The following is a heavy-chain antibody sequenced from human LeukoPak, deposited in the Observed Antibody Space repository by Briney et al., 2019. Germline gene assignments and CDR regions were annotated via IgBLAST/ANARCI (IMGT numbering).Heavy chain of an antibody. CDR1: GGSFSGYY. Sequence: SETLCLTCAVYGGSFSGYYWSWIRDPPGKGLECVVEINHSGRTNYNPYLKGRVTISVEKSNKQFSLNLRSVTAADTALYYCGRQWYYMDVWGKGTTVTVSS. V-gene: IGHV4-34*01. J-gene: IGHJ6*03. CDR3: GRQWYYMDV. D-gene: IGHD6-19*01. CDR2: INHSGRT.